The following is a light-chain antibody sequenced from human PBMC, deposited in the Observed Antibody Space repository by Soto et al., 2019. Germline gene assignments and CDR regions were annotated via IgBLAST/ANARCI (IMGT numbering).Light chain of an antibody. CDR1: QNIYTW. Sequence: DIQITQSPSTLSASVGDRVSITCRASQNIYTWLAWYQQKPGKAPKLLIYATSSLQSGVPSRFSGSGSGTDFTLTISSLQPEDFATYYCHQANSFPWTFGQGTKVDI. CDR2: ATS. J-gene: IGKJ1*01. CDR3: HQANSFPWT. V-gene: IGKV1-12*01.